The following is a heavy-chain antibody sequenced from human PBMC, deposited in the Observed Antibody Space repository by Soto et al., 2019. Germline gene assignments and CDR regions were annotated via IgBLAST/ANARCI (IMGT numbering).Heavy chain of an antibody. J-gene: IGHJ4*02. V-gene: IGHV1-69*06. CDR2: IIPIFGTA. CDR1: GGTFSSYA. Sequence: QVQLVQSGAEGKKPGSSVKVSCKASGGTFSSYAISWVRQAPGQGLEWMGGIIPIFGTANYAQKFQGRVTITADKSTSTAYMELSSLRSEDTAVYYCAREGSSGWDDGFGYFDYWGQGTLVTVSS. CDR3: AREGSSGWDDGFGYFDY. D-gene: IGHD6-19*01.